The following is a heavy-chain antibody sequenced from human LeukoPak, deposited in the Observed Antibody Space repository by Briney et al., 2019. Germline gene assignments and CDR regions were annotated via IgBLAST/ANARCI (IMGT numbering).Heavy chain of an antibody. V-gene: IGHV3-23*01. CDR2: ISGSGGST. CDR3: AKGHGSGSYRRGIDY. Sequence: PGGSLRLSCAASGFTFSSYGMSWVRQAPGKGLEWVSAISGSGGSTYYADSVKGRFTISRDNSKNTLYLQMNSLRAEDTAVYYCAKGHGSGSYRRGIDYWGQGTLVTVSS. J-gene: IGHJ4*02. D-gene: IGHD3-10*01. CDR1: GFTFSSYG.